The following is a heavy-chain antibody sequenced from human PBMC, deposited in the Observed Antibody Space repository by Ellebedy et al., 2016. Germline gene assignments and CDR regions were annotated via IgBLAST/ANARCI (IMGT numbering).Heavy chain of an antibody. CDR1: GFTFSSYG. D-gene: IGHD3-9*01. Sequence: GESLKISXAASGFTFSSYGMHWVRQAPGKGLEWVAVIWYDGSNKYYADSVKGRFTVSRDNSKNTLYLQMNSLRAEDTAVYYCARGPRYYDILTGYYRMGYFQHWGQGTLVTVSS. CDR3: ARGPRYYDILTGYYRMGYFQH. V-gene: IGHV3-33*01. CDR2: IWYDGSNK. J-gene: IGHJ1*01.